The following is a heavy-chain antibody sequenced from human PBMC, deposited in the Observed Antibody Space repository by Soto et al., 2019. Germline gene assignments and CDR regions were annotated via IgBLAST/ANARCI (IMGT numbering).Heavy chain of an antibody. CDR1: GFSLSTSAVG. CDR2: IYWDDDK. Sequence: QITLKESGPTLVKPTQTLTLTCTFSGFSLSTSAVGVGWIRQPPGKALEWLALIYWDDDKRYNPSLKSRLTLTKDTSKNQVVLTMTNMDPVDTATYYCTHIQTTVTPKWGQGTLVTVSS. J-gene: IGHJ4*02. V-gene: IGHV2-5*02. CDR3: THIQTTVTPK. D-gene: IGHD4-17*01.